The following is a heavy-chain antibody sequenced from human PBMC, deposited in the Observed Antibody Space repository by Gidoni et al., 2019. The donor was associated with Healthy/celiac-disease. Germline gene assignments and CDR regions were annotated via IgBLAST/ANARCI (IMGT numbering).Heavy chain of an antibody. CDR2: IKSNTEGGTT. V-gene: IGHV3-15*07. CDR1: GFTFSNAW. Sequence: EVQLVGSGGGLVQPGGYLRLCRADPGFTFSNAWSNWVRQAPGKGLEWVGRIKSNTEGGTTDYAAPVKGRFTISRDDSKNTLYLQMNSLKTEDTAVYYCTTEMGLLYYGMDVWGQGTTVTVSS. J-gene: IGHJ6*02. D-gene: IGHD2-15*01. CDR3: TTEMGLLYYGMDV.